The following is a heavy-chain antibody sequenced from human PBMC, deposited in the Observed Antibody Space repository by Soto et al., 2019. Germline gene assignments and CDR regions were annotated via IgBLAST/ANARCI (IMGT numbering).Heavy chain of an antibody. V-gene: IGHV2-5*01. CDR2: IYWNDDK. CDR1: GFSLSTNGVG. D-gene: IGHD6-19*01. CDR3: AHRSSVAGPYGIDV. Sequence: SGPTLVNPTETLTLTCTFSGFSLSTNGVGVVWIRQPPGKALEWLALIYWNDDKRYSPSLKSRLTITRDTSKNQVVLTMTNMDPVDTGTYYCAHRSSVAGPYGIDVWDQGTTVTVSS. J-gene: IGHJ6*02.